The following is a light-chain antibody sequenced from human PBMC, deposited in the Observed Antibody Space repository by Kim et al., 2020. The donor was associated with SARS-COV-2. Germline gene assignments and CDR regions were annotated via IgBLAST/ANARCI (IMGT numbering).Light chain of an antibody. Sequence: SVSPGQTASITCSGDKLGDKYACWYQQKPGQSPVLVIYQDSKRPSGIAERLSGSNSGNTATLTISGTQAMDEADYYCQAWESSTVGFGGGTQLTVL. CDR2: QDS. CDR3: QAWESSTVG. V-gene: IGLV3-1*01. CDR1: KLGDKY. J-gene: IGLJ2*01.